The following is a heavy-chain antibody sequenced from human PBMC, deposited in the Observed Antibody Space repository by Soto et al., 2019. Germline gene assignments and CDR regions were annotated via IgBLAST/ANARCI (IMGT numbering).Heavy chain of an antibody. V-gene: IGHV4-59*01. CDR1: GGSIINYY. CDR2: IYSSGST. D-gene: IGHD5-18*01. CDR3: ARDHPHSYGVYYFDY. Sequence: SETLSLTCTVSGGSIINYYWNWIRQSPWKGLEWIGYIYSSGSTHYNPSLQNRVTISIDTSKNQVSLNVNSVTAADTAVYYCARDHPHSYGVYYFDYWGQGTPVTVSS. J-gene: IGHJ4*02.